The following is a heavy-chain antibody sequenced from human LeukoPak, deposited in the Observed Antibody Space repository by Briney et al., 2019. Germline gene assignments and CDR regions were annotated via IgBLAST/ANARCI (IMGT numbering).Heavy chain of an antibody. Sequence: GGSLRLSCAVSGLTFSSYAMSWVRQAPGKGLEWVSAISGSGGSTYYADSVKGRFTISRDNSKNTLYLQMNSLRAEDTAVYYCARDLGSSGHTPPHFDYWGQGTLVTVSS. CDR3: ARDLGSSGHTPPHFDY. CDR1: GLTFSSYA. CDR2: ISGSGGST. J-gene: IGHJ4*02. D-gene: IGHD3-22*01. V-gene: IGHV3-23*01.